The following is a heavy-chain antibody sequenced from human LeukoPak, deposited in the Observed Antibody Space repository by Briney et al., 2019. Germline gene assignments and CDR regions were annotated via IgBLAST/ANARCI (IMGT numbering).Heavy chain of an antibody. CDR3: ASLATMIVVAKGGGDY. CDR2: INHSGST. CDR1: GGSFSGYY. D-gene: IGHD3-22*01. V-gene: IGHV4-34*01. Sequence: SETLSLTCAVYGGSFSGYYWSWIRQPPGKGLEWIGEINHSGSTNYNPSLKSRVTISVDTSKNQFSLKLSSVTAADTAVYYCASLATMIVVAKGGGDYWGQGTLVTVSS. J-gene: IGHJ4*02.